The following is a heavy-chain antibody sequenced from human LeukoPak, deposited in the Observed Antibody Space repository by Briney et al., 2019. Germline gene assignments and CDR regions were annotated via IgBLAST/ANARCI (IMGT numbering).Heavy chain of an antibody. V-gene: IGHV4-4*07. Sequence: PSETLSLTCTVSGNSISSYYWSLIRQPAGKGLEWIGRIYTSGSTNYNPSLKSRVTMSVDTSKYQFSLNLSSVTAADTAFYYCARETTGLARYFDYWGQGTLVTVSS. CDR1: GNSISSYY. D-gene: IGHD4-11*01. CDR3: ARETTGLARYFDY. CDR2: IYTSGST. J-gene: IGHJ4*02.